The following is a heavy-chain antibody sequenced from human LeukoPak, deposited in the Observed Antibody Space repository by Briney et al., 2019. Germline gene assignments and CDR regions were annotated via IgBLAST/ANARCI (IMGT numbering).Heavy chain of an antibody. Sequence: GRSLRLSCAASGFTFSSYSMNWVRQAPGKGLEWVSSISSSSSYIYYADSVKGRFTISRDNAKNSLYLQMNSLRAEDTAVYYCAREVRGLGMDVWGQGTTVTVSS. CDR1: GFTFSSYS. J-gene: IGHJ6*02. CDR3: AREVRGLGMDV. V-gene: IGHV3-21*01. CDR2: ISSSSSYI.